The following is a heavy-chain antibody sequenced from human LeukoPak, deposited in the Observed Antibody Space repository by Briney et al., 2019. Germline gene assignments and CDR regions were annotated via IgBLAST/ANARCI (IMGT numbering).Heavy chain of an antibody. D-gene: IGHD3-16*02. CDR2: IIPIFGTA. CDR3: ARGGYYDYVWGSYRYYYFDY. V-gene: IGHV1-69*06. Sequence: SVKVSCKASGGTFSSYAISWVRQAPGQGLVWMGGIIPIFGTANYAQKFQGRVTITADKSTSTAYMELSSLRSEDTAVYYCARGGYYDYVWGSYRYYYFDYWGQGTLVTVSS. J-gene: IGHJ4*02. CDR1: GGTFSSYA.